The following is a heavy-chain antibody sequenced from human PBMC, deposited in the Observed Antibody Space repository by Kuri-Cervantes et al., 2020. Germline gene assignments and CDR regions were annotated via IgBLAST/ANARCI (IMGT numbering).Heavy chain of an antibody. Sequence: GGSLRLSCAASGFTFSDYYMSWIRQAPGKGLEWVSYISSSGSTIYYADSVKGRFTISRDNAKNSLYLQMNSLRAEDTAVYYCARDLEISEELLWFGEFPNWFDPWGQGTLVTVSS. CDR2: ISSSGSTI. CDR1: GFTFSDYY. J-gene: IGHJ5*02. CDR3: ARDLEISEELLWFGEFPNWFDP. V-gene: IGHV3-11*01. D-gene: IGHD3-10*01.